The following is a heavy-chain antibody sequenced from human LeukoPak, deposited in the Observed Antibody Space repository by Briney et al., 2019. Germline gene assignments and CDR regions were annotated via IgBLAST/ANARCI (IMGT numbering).Heavy chain of an antibody. CDR2: IIPILAIT. CDR3: ARDPSLGSY. CDR1: GGTFRSYA. D-gene: IGHD3-10*01. Sequence: ASVKVSCKASGGTFRSYAISWVRQAPGQGLEWMGRIIPILAITNYAQKLQGRVTITADNSTSTAYMELSSLRIEDTAVYYCARDPSLGSYWGQGTLVTVSS. V-gene: IGHV1-69*04. J-gene: IGHJ4*02.